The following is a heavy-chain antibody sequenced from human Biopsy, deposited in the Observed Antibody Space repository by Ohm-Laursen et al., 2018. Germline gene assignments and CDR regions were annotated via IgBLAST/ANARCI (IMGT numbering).Heavy chain of an antibody. V-gene: IGHV4-59*08. Sequence: SETLSLTCAVSGDSISGYYWSWIRQPPGKGLQWIGYVYYTGSTDYNPSLQSRVTISVDTSMNHLSLRLTFVTAADTAVYYCARHAPSYSGSYWRYFDLWGRGTLVTVSS. CDR2: VYYTGST. CDR1: GDSISGYY. CDR3: ARHAPSYSGSYWRYFDL. J-gene: IGHJ2*01. D-gene: IGHD1-26*01.